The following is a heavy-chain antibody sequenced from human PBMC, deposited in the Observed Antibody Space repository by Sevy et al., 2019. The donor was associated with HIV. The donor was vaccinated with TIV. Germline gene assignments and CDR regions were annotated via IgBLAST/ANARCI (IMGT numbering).Heavy chain of an antibody. V-gene: IGHV4-39*01. CDR3: AGPILTYNNGWSYYDY. J-gene: IGHJ4*02. D-gene: IGHD6-19*01. Sequence: SETLSLTCTVSGASISSSGYYWGWIRQPPGKGLEWIASINYSGSTFYNPSLKSRVTISADTSKNQFSLDLNSVTAADTAIYYCAGPILTYNNGWSYYDYWGQGTVVTFSS. CDR1: GASISSSGYY. CDR2: INYSGST.